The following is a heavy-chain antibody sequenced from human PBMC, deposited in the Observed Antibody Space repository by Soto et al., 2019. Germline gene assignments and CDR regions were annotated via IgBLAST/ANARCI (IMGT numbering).Heavy chain of an antibody. D-gene: IGHD2-15*01. CDR3: ARRKATMVVTAYTAYYNCLDV. CDR1: GFTFSTYS. V-gene: IGHV3-21*01. CDR2: ISSGSTFI. J-gene: IGHJ6*02. Sequence: RGSLRLSCAASGFTFSTYSLSWVRQAPGKGLECVSSISSGSTFIDYADSVRGRFTIPRDNAKNSLYLQMNSLRDEDTAVYYCARRKATMVVTAYTAYYNCLDVWGQGTTVTVYS.